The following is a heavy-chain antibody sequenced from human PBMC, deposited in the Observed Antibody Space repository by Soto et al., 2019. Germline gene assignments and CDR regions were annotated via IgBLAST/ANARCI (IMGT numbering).Heavy chain of an antibody. CDR1: GFTFTSYA. CDR3: ARDSLPYYYYYGMDV. J-gene: IGHJ6*02. V-gene: IGHV1-3*01. Sequence: ASVKVSCKASGFTFTSYAIHWVRQAPGQGLEWMGWINAGNGDTKYSQNFQGRVTFIGDTSASTAYMELGSLRSEDTAVYYCARDSLPYYYYYGMDVWGQGTTVTVSS. CDR2: INAGNGDT.